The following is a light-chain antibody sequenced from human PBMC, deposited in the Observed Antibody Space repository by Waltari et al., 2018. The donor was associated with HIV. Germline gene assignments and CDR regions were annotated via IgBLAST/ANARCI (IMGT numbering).Light chain of an antibody. Sequence: QSVLTQPPSASGTPGQRVTISCSGRSSNIGSQNVYWYQQLPGTAPKLLIYRNNQRPSGVPDRFSGSKSGTSASLSICGLRSEDEADYYCAAWDDSLSGYVFGTGTKVTVL. CDR1: SSNIGSQN. CDR2: RNN. V-gene: IGLV1-47*01. J-gene: IGLJ1*01. CDR3: AAWDDSLSGYV.